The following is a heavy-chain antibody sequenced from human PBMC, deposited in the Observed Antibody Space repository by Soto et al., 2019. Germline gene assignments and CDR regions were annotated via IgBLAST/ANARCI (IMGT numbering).Heavy chain of an antibody. V-gene: IGHV3-53*01. CDR2: LYTEGTT. CDR3: VRPRPSGENYGMDV. Sequence: GAPRLSCTASGFTFSEYWTHCVRQAPEMGLEWVSILYTEGTTYYADYVKGRFTISRDSSNNTLFLQMDSLRAEDTAVYYCVRPRPSGENYGMDVWGQGITVPVYS. J-gene: IGHJ6*01. CDR1: GFTFSEYW. D-gene: IGHD3-16*01.